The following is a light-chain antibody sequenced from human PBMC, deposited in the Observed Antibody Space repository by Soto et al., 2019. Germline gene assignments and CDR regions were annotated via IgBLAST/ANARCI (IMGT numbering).Light chain of an antibody. CDR2: GAS. Sequence: EMVMTQSPATLSVSPGERATLSCRASQSVSTNLAWYQQKPGQAPRLLIYGASTRATGVPARFSGSGSGTEFTLTISSLQSEDVAVYYCQQYNDWPPQDTFGQGTKLEIK. CDR1: QSVSTN. CDR3: QQYNDWPPQDT. V-gene: IGKV3-15*01. J-gene: IGKJ2*01.